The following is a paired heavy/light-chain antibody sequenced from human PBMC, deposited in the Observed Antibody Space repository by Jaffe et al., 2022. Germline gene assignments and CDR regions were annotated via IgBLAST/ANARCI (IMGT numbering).Heavy chain of an antibody. Sequence: EVQLVESGGVVVQPGGSLRLSCAASGFTFDDYAMHWVRQAPGKGLEWVSLISWDGGSTYYADSVKGRFTISRDNSKNSLYLQMNSLRAEDTALYYCAKDNNRYGSGSPPGYWGQGTLVTVSS. CDR3: AKDNNRYGSGSPPGY. CDR2: ISWDGGST. V-gene: IGHV3-43D*04. CDR1: GFTFDDYA. D-gene: IGHD3-10*01. J-gene: IGHJ4*02.
Light chain of an antibody. CDR3: QQYNSYQWT. V-gene: IGKV1-5*03. CDR2: KAS. J-gene: IGKJ1*01. Sequence: DIQMTQSPSTLSASVGDRVTITCRASQSISSWLAWYQQKPGKAPKLLIYKASSLESGVPSRFSGSGSGTEFTLTISSLQPDDFATYYCQQYNSYQWTFGQGTKVEIK. CDR1: QSISSW.